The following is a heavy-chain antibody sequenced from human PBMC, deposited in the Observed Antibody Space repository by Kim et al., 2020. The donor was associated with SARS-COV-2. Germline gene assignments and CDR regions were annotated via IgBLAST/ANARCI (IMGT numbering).Heavy chain of an antibody. CDR2: IKYSDEKT. CDR3: AKSRLAAAGTGALDI. D-gene: IGHD6-13*01. J-gene: IGHJ3*02. CDR1: GFTFNNDP. V-gene: IGHV3-23*01. Sequence: GGSLRLSCAASGFTFNNDPMSWVRQAPEKRLEWVSTIKYSDEKTYYAASVKGRFTISRDTSKHTLYMHMNSLRAEGTAIYYCAKSRLAAAGTGALDIWGQGTGVTV.